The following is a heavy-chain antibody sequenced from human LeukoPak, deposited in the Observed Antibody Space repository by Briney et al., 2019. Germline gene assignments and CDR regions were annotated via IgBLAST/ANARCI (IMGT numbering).Heavy chain of an antibody. CDR3: TTAPVVSGVDY. Sequence: GGSLRLSCAASGFTFSNAWMSWVRQAPGKGLEWVGRIKSKTDGGTTEYAAPGKGRFTSARDDSKNKLYLQMNRVESEDTAVYYSTTAPVVSGVDYWGQGTLVTVSS. CDR2: IKSKTDGGTT. CDR1: GFTFSNAW. V-gene: IGHV3-15*01. J-gene: IGHJ4*02. D-gene: IGHD4-23*01.